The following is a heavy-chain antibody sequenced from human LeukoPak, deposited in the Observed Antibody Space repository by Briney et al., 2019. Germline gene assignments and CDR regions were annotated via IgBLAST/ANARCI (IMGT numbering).Heavy chain of an antibody. J-gene: IGHJ3*02. Sequence: ASVKVSCKASGYTVSHYGISWVRQAPGQGLQWMGWISGYNGKTNYAQQFQGRVTMIIDSSTTTAYMELRSLRSDDTAVYYCARVDSSWYSAFDIWGQGTMVTVSS. V-gene: IGHV1-18*01. D-gene: IGHD6-13*01. CDR2: ISGYNGKT. CDR3: ARVDSSWYSAFDI. CDR1: GYTVSHYG.